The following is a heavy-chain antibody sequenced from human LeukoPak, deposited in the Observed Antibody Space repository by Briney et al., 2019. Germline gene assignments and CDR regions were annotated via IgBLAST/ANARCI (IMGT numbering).Heavy chain of an antibody. V-gene: IGHV1-69-2*01. CDR3: ATAWSGSYSKEGRQGDAFDI. J-gene: IGHJ3*02. CDR2: VDPEDGET. CDR1: GYTFTDYY. D-gene: IGHD1-26*01. Sequence: ASVKVSCKVSGYTFTDYYMHWVQQAPGKGLEWMGLVDPEDGETIYAEKFQGRVTITADTSTGTAYMELSSLRSEDTAVYYCATAWSGSYSKEGRQGDAFDIWGQGTMVTVSS.